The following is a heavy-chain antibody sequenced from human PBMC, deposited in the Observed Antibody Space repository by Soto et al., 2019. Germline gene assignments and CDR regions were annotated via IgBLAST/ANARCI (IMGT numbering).Heavy chain of an antibody. CDR2: IIPILGIA. D-gene: IGHD6-6*01. CDR3: ARDEYSSSSSLYYYYYMDV. J-gene: IGHJ6*03. Sequence: SVKVSCKASGGTFSSYTISWVRQAPGQGLEWMGRIIPILGIANYAQKFQGRVTITADKSTSTAYMELSSLRSEDTAVYYCARDEYSSSSSLYYYYYMDVWGKGTTVTVSS. V-gene: IGHV1-69*04. CDR1: GGTFSSYT.